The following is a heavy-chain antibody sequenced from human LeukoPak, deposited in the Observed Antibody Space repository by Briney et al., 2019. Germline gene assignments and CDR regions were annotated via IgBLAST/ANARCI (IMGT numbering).Heavy chain of an antibody. Sequence: PSETLSLTCTVSGGSISSYYWSWIRQPPGKGLEWIGYIYYSGSTNYNPSLKSRVTISVDTSKNQFSLKLSSVTAADTAVYYCARRRGSGRDDAFDIWGQGTMVTVSS. J-gene: IGHJ3*02. CDR3: ARRRGSGRDDAFDI. CDR1: GGSISSYY. D-gene: IGHD3-10*01. V-gene: IGHV4-59*08. CDR2: IYYSGST.